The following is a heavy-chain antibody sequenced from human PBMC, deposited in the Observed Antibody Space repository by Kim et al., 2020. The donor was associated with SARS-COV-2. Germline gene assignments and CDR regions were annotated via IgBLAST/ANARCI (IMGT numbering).Heavy chain of an antibody. CDR3: ARWSPKLSAEVPDYYYGMDV. CDR1: GGTFSSYA. J-gene: IGHJ6*02. Sequence: SVKVSCKASGGTFSSYAISWVRQAPGQGLEWMGGIIPIFGTANYAQKFQGRVTITADESTSTAYMELSSLRSEDTAVYYCARWSPKLSAEVPDYYYGMDVWGQGTTVTVSS. CDR2: IIPIFGTA. D-gene: IGHD1-1*01. V-gene: IGHV1-69*13.